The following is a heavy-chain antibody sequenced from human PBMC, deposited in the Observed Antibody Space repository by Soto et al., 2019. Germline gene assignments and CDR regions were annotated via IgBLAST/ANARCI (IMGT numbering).Heavy chain of an antibody. J-gene: IGHJ6*02. CDR1: GFTFSSYW. CDR3: ARIASTGRGWDV. CDR2: IKHDGSEK. D-gene: IGHD1-1*01. V-gene: IGHV3-7*01. Sequence: EVQLVESGGGLVQPGGSLRLTCADSGFTFSSYWMSWVRQAPVKGLEWVGNIKHDGSEKNYVDSVKGRFTISRDNAKNSLYLQMNSLRAEDTAVYYCARIASTGRGWDVWGQGTTVVVSS.